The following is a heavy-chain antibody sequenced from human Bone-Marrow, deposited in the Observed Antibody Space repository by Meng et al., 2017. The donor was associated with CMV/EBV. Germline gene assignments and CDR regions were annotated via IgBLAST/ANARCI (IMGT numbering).Heavy chain of an antibody. J-gene: IGHJ5*02. CDR1: GFTFSSYG. CDR2: IRYDGSNK. V-gene: IGHV3-30*02. D-gene: IGHD1-26*01. CDR3: AKPLGATPRNWFDP. Sequence: GGSLRLSCAASGFTFSSYGMHWVRQAPGKGLEWVAFIRYDGSNKYYADSVKGRFTISRDNSKNTLYLQMNSLRAEDTAVYYCAKPLGATPRNWFDPWGQGNLVNVAS.